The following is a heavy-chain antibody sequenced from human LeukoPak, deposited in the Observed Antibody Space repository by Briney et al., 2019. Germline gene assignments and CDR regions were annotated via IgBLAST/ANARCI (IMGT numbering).Heavy chain of an antibody. CDR3: ATPGLDDFWSGYPFDY. Sequence: ASVKVSCKASGYSLTTYYMHWVRQAPGQGLEWMAIINPSGGSTIYAQKFQGRVTMTEDTSTDTAYMELSSLRSEDTAVYYCATPGLDDFWSGYPFDYWGQGTLVTVSS. J-gene: IGHJ4*02. V-gene: IGHV1-46*01. CDR2: INPSGGST. D-gene: IGHD3-3*01. CDR1: GYSLTTYY.